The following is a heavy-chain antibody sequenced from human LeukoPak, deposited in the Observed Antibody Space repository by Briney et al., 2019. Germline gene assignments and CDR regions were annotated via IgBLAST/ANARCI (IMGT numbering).Heavy chain of an antibody. V-gene: IGHV4-30-4*01. Sequence: SQTLSLTCTVSGGSISSGDYYWSWIRQPPGKGLEWIGYIYYSGSTYYNPSLKSRVTISVDTSKNQFSLKLSSVTAADTAVYYCARVRKQLVRAFDIWGQGTMVTVSS. CDR2: IYYSGST. CDR3: ARVRKQLVRAFDI. J-gene: IGHJ3*02. D-gene: IGHD6-6*01. CDR1: GGSISSGDYY.